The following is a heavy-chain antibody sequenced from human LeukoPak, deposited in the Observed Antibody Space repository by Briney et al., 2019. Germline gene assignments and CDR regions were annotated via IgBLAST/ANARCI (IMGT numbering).Heavy chain of an antibody. CDR2: IYTSRST. Sequence: SQTLSLTCTVSGGSISIGSDYWSWSRQPAGEGLEWIGRIYTSRSTHYNPSLKSRVTISVDPSKNQFSLKLSSVTAADTAVYYCARDPIQHAFDLWGQGTMVTVSS. J-gene: IGHJ3*01. CDR3: ARDPIQHAFDL. V-gene: IGHV4-61*02. CDR1: GGSISIGSDY. D-gene: IGHD1-1*01.